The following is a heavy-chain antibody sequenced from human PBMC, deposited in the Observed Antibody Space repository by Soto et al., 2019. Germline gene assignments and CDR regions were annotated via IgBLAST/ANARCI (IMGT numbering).Heavy chain of an antibody. J-gene: IGHJ4*02. CDR2: VSGRGGNT. Sequence: VQLLESGGGLVQPGGSLRLSCAASGLTFSNYAMSWVRQAPGQGLEWVSAVSGRGGNTYYADSVQGRFTISRDNSKNMLNLQMNSLRAEDTAVYYCAKLNLFVSAAAGRGPFDYWGQGTLVTVSS. CDR3: AKLNLFVSAAAGRGPFDY. CDR1: GLTFSNYA. V-gene: IGHV3-23*01. D-gene: IGHD6-13*01.